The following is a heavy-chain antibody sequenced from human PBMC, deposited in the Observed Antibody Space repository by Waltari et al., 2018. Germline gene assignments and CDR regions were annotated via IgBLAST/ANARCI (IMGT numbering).Heavy chain of an antibody. D-gene: IGHD7-27*01. CDR1: GESFNNYY. CDR3: ARHRRGSNGIDY. CDR2: TDHRGAT. V-gene: IGHV4-34*01. J-gene: IGHJ4*02. Sequence: QVQPQQWGAGLLKPSETLSLTCGYYGESFNNYYWIWVRQPPGKGLEWIGETDHRGATKYNPSLASRVTISLDTSKSQFSLSLRSVIAADAAMYYCARHRRGSNGIDYWGQGTLVTVSS.